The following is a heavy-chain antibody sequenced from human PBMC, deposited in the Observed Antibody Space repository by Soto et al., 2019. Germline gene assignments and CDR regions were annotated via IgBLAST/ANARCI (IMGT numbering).Heavy chain of an antibody. D-gene: IGHD3-22*01. CDR2: IIPIFGTA. Sequence: ASVKVSCKASGGTFSSYAISWVRQAPGQGLEWMGGIIPIFGTANYAQKFQGRVTITADESTSTAYMELSSLRSEDTAVYYCARDKKYYCDSSGYSWAFDIWGQGTMVTVSS. J-gene: IGHJ3*02. V-gene: IGHV1-69*13. CDR3: ARDKKYYCDSSGYSWAFDI. CDR1: GGTFSSYA.